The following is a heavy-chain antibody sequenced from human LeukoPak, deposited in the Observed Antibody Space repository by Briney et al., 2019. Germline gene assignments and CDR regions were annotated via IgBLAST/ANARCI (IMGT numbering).Heavy chain of an antibody. CDR3: ARGGDSSGYYYGGAFDI. CDR2: IIPIFGTA. Sequence: GRSLRLSCAASGFTFSSYAISWVRQAPGQGLEWMGGIIPIFGTANYAQKFQGRVTITADESTSTAYMELSSLRSEDTAVYYCARGGDSSGYYYGGAFDIWGQGTMVTVSS. J-gene: IGHJ3*02. D-gene: IGHD3-22*01. CDR1: GFTFSSYA. V-gene: IGHV1-69*01.